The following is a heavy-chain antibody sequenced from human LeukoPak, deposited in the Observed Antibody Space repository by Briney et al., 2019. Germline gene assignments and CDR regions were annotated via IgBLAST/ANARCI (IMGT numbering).Heavy chain of an antibody. V-gene: IGHV3-48*01. CDR1: GFTFSRYN. Sequence: GGSLRLSCVGSGFTFSRYNMNWVRQAPGKGLEWISDISSSSSSKYYAESVKGRFTISRDNAKNSLYPQMNSLRAEDTAIYYCARDGPSYSSGWGRNFDYWGQGTLVTVSS. CDR2: ISSSSSSK. D-gene: IGHD6-19*01. J-gene: IGHJ4*02. CDR3: ARDGPSYSSGWGRNFDY.